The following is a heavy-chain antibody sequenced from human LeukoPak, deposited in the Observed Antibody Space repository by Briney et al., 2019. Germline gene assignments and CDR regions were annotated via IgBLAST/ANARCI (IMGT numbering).Heavy chain of an antibody. V-gene: IGHV1-46*01. J-gene: IGHJ4*02. CDR3: ARDRTKGIAAAGIDY. CDR2: INPSGGST. D-gene: IGHD6-13*01. CDR1: GYTFTSYG. Sequence: ASVKVSCKASGYTFTSYGISWVRQAPGQGLEWMGIINPSGGSTSYAQKFQGRVTMTRDTSTSTVYMELSSLRSEDTAVYYCARDRTKGIAAAGIDYWGQGTLVTVSS.